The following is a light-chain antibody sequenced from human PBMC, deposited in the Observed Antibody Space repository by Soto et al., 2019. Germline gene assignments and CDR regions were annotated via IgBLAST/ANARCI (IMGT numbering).Light chain of an antibody. CDR3: QQYYSYPT. J-gene: IGKJ1*01. CDR1: QSISSW. V-gene: IGKV1-5*01. CDR2: DAS. Sequence: DIQMTQSPSTLSASVGDRVTITCRASQSISSWLAWYQQKAGKAPKLLIYDASSLESGVPSRFSGSGSGTEFTLTISNLQADDFANYYCQQYYSYPTFGQGTKVEIK.